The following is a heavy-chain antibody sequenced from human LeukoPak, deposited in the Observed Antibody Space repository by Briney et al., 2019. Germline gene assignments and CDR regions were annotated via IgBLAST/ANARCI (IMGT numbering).Heavy chain of an antibody. J-gene: IGHJ4*02. CDR1: GFTFSSYG. CDR2: IWYDGSNK. Sequence: PGGSLRLSCAASGFTFSSYGMHWVRQAPGKGLEWVAVIWYDGSNKYYADSVKGRFTISRDNSKNTLYLQMNSLRAEDTAVYYCARETTTVTPYFDYWGQGTLVTVSS. D-gene: IGHD4-17*01. CDR3: ARETTTVTPYFDY. V-gene: IGHV3-33*08.